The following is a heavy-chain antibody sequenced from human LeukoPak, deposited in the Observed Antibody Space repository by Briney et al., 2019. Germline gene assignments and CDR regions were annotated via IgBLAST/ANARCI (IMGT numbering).Heavy chain of an antibody. J-gene: IGHJ5*02. V-gene: IGHV1-46*01. CDR2: IYPNGGST. CDR1: GYSLTSYQ. Sequence: GASVKVSCKASGYSLTSYQMHWVRQAPGQGLEWMGIIYPNGGSTTYAQTFEGRVTMTRDAATSTVYMELRSLRSEDTAVYYCARDVGGIHCLSGGCQKVFFDPWGQGTLVTVSA. D-gene: IGHD2-15*01. CDR3: ARDVGGIHCLSGGCQKVFFDP.